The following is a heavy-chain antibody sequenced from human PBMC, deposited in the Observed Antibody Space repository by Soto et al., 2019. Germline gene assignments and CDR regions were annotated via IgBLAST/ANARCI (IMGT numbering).Heavy chain of an antibody. D-gene: IGHD2-2*01. Sequence: ASVKVSCKASAYTFTSYGISWVRQAPGQGLEWVGWVSAYNGNSNYAQKYEGRVTMTTDTSTSTAYMELSSLRSDDTAVYYCARIADCSNTSCSFPTRFHVRGYYYYYGLDVSGQLTTVTVSS. CDR1: AYTFTSYG. CDR3: ARIADCSNTSCSFPTRFHVRGYYYYYGLDV. CDR2: VSAYNGNS. V-gene: IGHV1-18*04. J-gene: IGHJ6*02.